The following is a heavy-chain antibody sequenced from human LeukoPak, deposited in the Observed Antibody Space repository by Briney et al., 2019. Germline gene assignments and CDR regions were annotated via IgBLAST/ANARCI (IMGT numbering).Heavy chain of an antibody. V-gene: IGHV4-4*07. J-gene: IGHJ6*03. CDR2: MYSSGST. Sequence: PSETLSLTCTVSGGSLSSYYWSWIRQPAGKGLEWIGRMYSSGSTNHNPSLKSRVTMSVDTSKNQFSLKVSSVTAADTAVYYCAREANYDFWDGQNRPAYYMDVWGKGTTVTVSS. CDR1: GGSLSSYY. CDR3: AREANYDFWDGQNRPAYYMDV. D-gene: IGHD3-3*01.